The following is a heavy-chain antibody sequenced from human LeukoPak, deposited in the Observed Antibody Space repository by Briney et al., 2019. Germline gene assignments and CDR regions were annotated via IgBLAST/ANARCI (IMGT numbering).Heavy chain of an antibody. CDR3: TSTAGIAVASFSYYYMDV. J-gene: IGHJ6*03. Sequence: PGGSLRLSCAASGFTFSGSAMHWVRQASGKGLEWVGHIRSKANSYATAYAASVKGRFTISRDDSKNTAYLQMNSLKTEDTAVYYCTSTAGIAVASFSYYYMDVWGKGTTVTVSS. CDR1: GFTFSGSA. CDR2: IRSKANSYAT. V-gene: IGHV3-73*01. D-gene: IGHD6-19*01.